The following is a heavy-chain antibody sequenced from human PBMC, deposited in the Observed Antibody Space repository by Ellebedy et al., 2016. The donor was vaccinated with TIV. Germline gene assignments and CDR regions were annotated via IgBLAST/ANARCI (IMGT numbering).Heavy chain of an antibody. Sequence: MPSETLSLTCTVSGGSISSYYWSWIRQPPGKGLEWIGYIYYSGSTNYNPSLKSRVTISVDTSKNQFSLKLSSVTAADTAVYYWARRTYYYGSGSYYFDYWGQGTLVTVS. CDR1: GGSISSYY. D-gene: IGHD3-10*01. J-gene: IGHJ4*02. V-gene: IGHV4-59*08. CDR2: IYYSGST. CDR3: ARRTYYYGSGSYYFDY.